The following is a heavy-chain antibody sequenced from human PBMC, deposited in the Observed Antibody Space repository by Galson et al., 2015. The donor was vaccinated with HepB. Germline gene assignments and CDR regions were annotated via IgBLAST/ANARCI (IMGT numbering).Heavy chain of an antibody. CDR1: NFTFNKFW. D-gene: IGHD3-9*01. Sequence: SLRLSCAASNFTFNKFWMGWVRQAPDKGLEWVANIKDDESQKFYADSVKGRLIIPRDNARNSMFLQMNSLTADDTAVYYCARLRAWYGRYQFDYWGQGKLVIVSS. V-gene: IGHV3-7*03. CDR2: IKDDESQK. CDR3: ARLRAWYGRYQFDY. J-gene: IGHJ4*02.